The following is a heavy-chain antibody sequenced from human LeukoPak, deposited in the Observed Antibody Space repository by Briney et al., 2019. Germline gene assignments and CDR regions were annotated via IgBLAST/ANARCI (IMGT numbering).Heavy chain of an antibody. D-gene: IGHD1-26*01. Sequence: PGGSLRLSCAASGFTFSSYGMHWVRQAPGKGLEWVAVISYDGSNKYFADSVKGRFTIFRDNSKNTLYLQMNSLRAEDTAVYYCAKGYFVVGATFFDYWGQGTLVTVSS. CDR3: AKGYFVVGATFFDY. CDR1: GFTFSSYG. CDR2: ISYDGSNK. J-gene: IGHJ4*02. V-gene: IGHV3-30*18.